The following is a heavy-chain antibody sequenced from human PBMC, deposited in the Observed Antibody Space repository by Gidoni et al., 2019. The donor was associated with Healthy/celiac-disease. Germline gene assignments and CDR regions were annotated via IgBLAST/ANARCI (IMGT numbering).Heavy chain of an antibody. CDR3: ARDAD. CDR1: GFTFSSYA. V-gene: IGHV3-64*01. J-gene: IGHJ4*02. Sequence: EVQLVVSGGGFVQPGGSLILPCSASGFTFSSYAMHWVRPAPGKGLYYVSAISSNGGSTYYANSVKGRFTISRDNAKNTLYLQMGSLRAEDMAVYYWARDADWGQGTLVTVSS. CDR2: ISSNGGST.